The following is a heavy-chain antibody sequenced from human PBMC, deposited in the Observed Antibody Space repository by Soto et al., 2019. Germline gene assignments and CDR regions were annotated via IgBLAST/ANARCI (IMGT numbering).Heavy chain of an antibody. Sequence: PSETLSLTCTVAGGSISSYYWSWIRLPPGKGLEWIGYIYYSGSTNYNPSLKSRVTISVDTSKNQFSLKLSSVTAADTAVYYCARGGNAYYDFWSGYYSNWFDPWGQGTLVTVSS. CDR3: ARGGNAYYDFWSGYYSNWFDP. D-gene: IGHD3-3*01. J-gene: IGHJ5*02. CDR1: GGSISSYY. V-gene: IGHV4-59*01. CDR2: IYYSGST.